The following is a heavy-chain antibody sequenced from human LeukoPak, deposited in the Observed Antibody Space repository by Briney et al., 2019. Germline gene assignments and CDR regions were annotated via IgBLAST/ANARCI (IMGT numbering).Heavy chain of an antibody. CDR2: IIPILGIA. CDR1: GGTFSSYA. V-gene: IGHV1-69*04. Sequence: ASVKVSCKASGGTFSSYAISWVRQAPGQGLEWMGRIIPILGIANYAQKFQGRVTITADKSTSTAYMELSSLRSEDTAVYYCARVLMVRGLVPYFDYWGQGTLVTVSS. J-gene: IGHJ4*02. D-gene: IGHD3-10*01. CDR3: ARVLMVRGLVPYFDY.